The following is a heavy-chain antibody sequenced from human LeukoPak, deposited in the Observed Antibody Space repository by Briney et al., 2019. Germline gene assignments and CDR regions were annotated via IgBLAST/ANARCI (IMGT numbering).Heavy chain of an antibody. CDR1: GGSISDYF. Sequence: SETLSLTCTVSGGSISDYFWSWIRQPPGKGLEWIGYMYYSGSTNYNPSFKSRVTISVGTSKNQFSLKLSSVTAADTAMYYCARSDTSGGVIAFDAFDIWGQGTMVTVSS. D-gene: IGHD3-16*02. V-gene: IGHV4-59*01. CDR3: ARSDTSGGVIAFDAFDI. CDR2: MYYSGST. J-gene: IGHJ3*02.